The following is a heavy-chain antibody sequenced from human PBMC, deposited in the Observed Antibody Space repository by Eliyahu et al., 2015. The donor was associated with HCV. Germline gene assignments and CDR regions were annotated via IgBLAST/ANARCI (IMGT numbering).Heavy chain of an antibody. CDR2: ISGSGYTI. CDR3: ARAVREQWLVREDNWFDP. V-gene: IGHV3-48*03. Sequence: EVQLVESGGGLVQPGGSLRLSCAASGFTFXSFXMNWVRQXPGKGLEXVSYISGSGYTIXYADSVKGRFTISRDNAKNSLYLQMNRLRAEDTAVYYCARAVREQWLVREDNWFDPWGRGILVTVSS. J-gene: IGHJ5*02. D-gene: IGHD6-19*01. CDR1: GFTFXSFX.